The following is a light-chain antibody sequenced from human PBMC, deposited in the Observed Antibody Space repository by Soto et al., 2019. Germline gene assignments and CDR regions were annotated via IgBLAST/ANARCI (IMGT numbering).Light chain of an antibody. CDR1: QSVSSSY. V-gene: IGKV3-20*01. J-gene: IGKJ4*01. CDR3: QQYGSSPGT. Sequence: EIVFTQSACTLSLSPGERATLSCRASQSVSSSYLAWYQQKPGQAPRLLIYGASSRATGIPDRFSGSGSGTDFTLTISRLEPEDFAVYYCQQYGSSPGTFGGGTKVDIK. CDR2: GAS.